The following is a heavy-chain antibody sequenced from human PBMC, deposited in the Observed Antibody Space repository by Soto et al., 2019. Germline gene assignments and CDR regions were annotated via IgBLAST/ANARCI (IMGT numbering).Heavy chain of an antibody. D-gene: IGHD2-15*01. V-gene: IGHV3-21*01. Sequence: GGSLRLSCAASGFTFSSYSMNWARQAPGKGLEWVSSISSSSSYIYYADSVKGRFTISRDNAKNSLYLQMNSLRAEDTAVYYCARDRKYCSGGSCYYYYMDVWGKGTTVTVS. J-gene: IGHJ6*03. CDR2: ISSSSSYI. CDR3: ARDRKYCSGGSCYYYYMDV. CDR1: GFTFSSYS.